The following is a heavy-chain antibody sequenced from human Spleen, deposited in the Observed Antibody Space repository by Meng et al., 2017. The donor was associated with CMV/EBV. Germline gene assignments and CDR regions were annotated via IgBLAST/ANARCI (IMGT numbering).Heavy chain of an antibody. CDR1: GFTFSNAW. CDR3: AREIEPSDSYYYYYGMDV. Sequence: GESLKISCAASGFTFSNAWMSWVRQAPGKGLEWVGRIKSKTDGGTTDYAAPVKGRFTISRDDSKNTLYLQMNSLKTEDTAVYYCAREIEPSDSYYYYYGMDVWGQGTTVTVSS. CDR2: IKSKTDGGTT. D-gene: IGHD1-14*01. J-gene: IGHJ6*02. V-gene: IGHV3-15*01.